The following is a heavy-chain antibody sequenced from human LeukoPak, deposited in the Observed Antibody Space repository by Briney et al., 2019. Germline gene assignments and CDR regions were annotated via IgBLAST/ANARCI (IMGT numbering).Heavy chain of an antibody. V-gene: IGHV3-21*01. CDR1: KFTFSNYA. CDR2: ISSSSSYI. D-gene: IGHD3-16*01. J-gene: IGHJ4*02. Sequence: GGSLRLSCAASKFTFSNYAMNWVRQAPGKGLEWVSSISSSSSYIYYADSVKGRFTISRDNAKNSLYLQMNSLRAGDTAVYYCARAMGVAHGDYWGQGTLVTVSS. CDR3: ARAMGVAHGDY.